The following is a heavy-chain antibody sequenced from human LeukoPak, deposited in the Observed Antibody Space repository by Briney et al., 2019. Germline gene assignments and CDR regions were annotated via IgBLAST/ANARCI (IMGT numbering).Heavy chain of an antibody. Sequence: SETLSLTCTVSGVSISSGGYYWSWIRQHPGKGLEWIGYIYYSGSTYYNPSLKSRVTISVDTSKNQFSLKLSSVTAADTAVYYCARHHSSGWGPGWFDPWGQGTLVTVSS. CDR1: GVSISSGGYY. D-gene: IGHD6-19*01. V-gene: IGHV4-31*03. J-gene: IGHJ5*02. CDR2: IYYSGST. CDR3: ARHHSSGWGPGWFDP.